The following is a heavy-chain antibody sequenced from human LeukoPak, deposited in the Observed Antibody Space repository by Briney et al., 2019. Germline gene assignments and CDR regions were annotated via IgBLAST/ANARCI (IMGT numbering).Heavy chain of an antibody. Sequence: ASVKVSCKVSGYTLTELSMHWVRQAPGKGLEWMGGFDPEDGETIYAQKFQGRVTMTEDTSTDTAYMELSSLRSEDTAVYYCATYYDISPSGDYYGMDVWGKGTKVTVSS. V-gene: IGHV1-24*01. J-gene: IGHJ6*04. CDR3: ATYYDISPSGDYYGMDV. CDR2: FDPEDGET. CDR1: GYTLTELS. D-gene: IGHD3-9*01.